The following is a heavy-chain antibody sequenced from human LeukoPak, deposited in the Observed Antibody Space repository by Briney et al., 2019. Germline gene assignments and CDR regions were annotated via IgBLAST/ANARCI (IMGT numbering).Heavy chain of an antibody. CDR2: INAGNGNA. D-gene: IGHD3-22*01. CDR3: ARVPLHDRNDYYYPH. V-gene: IGHV1-3*01. Sequence: ASVTVSCTASGYTFTDYGMHWVRQAPGQRLGWMAWINAGNGNAKYSQKFQGRVTITRDTSASTAYMELSSLRSEDTAVYYCARVPLHDRNDYYYPHWGQGTVVTVSS. J-gene: IGHJ1*01. CDR1: GYTFTDYG.